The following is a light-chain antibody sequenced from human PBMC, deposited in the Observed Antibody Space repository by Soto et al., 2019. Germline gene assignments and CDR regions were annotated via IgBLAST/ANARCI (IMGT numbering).Light chain of an antibody. CDR3: QQVNGCPLR. CDR1: QGITSH. J-gene: IGKJ4*02. CDR2: AAS. V-gene: IGKV1-9*01. Sequence: DIQLTQSPSSLSASVGDRVTITCRASQGITSHLAWYQQEPGKAPKLLIYAASTLQSGVPSRFSGSASGTEFTLTISSPRHEDVATYYCQQVNGCPLRFGGGTKVDI.